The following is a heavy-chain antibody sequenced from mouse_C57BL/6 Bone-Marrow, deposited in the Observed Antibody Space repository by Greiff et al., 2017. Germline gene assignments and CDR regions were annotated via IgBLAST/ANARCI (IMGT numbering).Heavy chain of an antibody. V-gene: IGHV5-9-1*02. Sequence: EVMLVESGEGLVKPGGSLKLSCAASGFTFTSYAMSWVRQTPEKRLEWVAYISSGGDYIYYADTVKGRFTISIDKARNTLYLQMSSLKSEDTAMYYGTREGVYYPYYFDYWGQGTSLTVSS. CDR1: GFTFTSYA. CDR2: ISSGGDYI. CDR3: TREGVYYPYYFDY. D-gene: IGHD1-1*02. J-gene: IGHJ2*02.